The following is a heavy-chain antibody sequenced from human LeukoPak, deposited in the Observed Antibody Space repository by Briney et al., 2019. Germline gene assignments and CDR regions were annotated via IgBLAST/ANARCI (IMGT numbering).Heavy chain of an antibody. V-gene: IGHV1-24*01. Sequence: ASVKVSCKVSGYTLTELSMHWVRQAPGKGLEWMGGFDPEDGETIYAQKFQGRVTMTEDTSTDTAYMELSSLRSEDTAVYYCATEPYDYVWRSYRYLGYWGQGTLVTVSS. J-gene: IGHJ4*02. CDR1: GYTLTELS. CDR2: FDPEDGET. D-gene: IGHD3-16*02. CDR3: ATEPYDYVWRSYRYLGY.